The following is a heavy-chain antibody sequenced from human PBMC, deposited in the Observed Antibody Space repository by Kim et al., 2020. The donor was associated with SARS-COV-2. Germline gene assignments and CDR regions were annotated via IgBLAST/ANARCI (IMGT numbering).Heavy chain of an antibody. D-gene: IGHD3-22*01. V-gene: IGHV3-73*01. CDR2: IRNKANNYAT. J-gene: IGHJ6*02. CDR3: TRNYYDRRYYYGMDV. CDR1: GLTFSGSA. Sequence: GGSLRLSCAASGLTFSGSAMHWVRQASGKGLEWVGRIRNKANNYATAFAASVKGRFTISRDDSKNMVYLQMNSLKTEDTAVYYCTRNYYDRRYYYGMDVWGQGTTVTVSS.